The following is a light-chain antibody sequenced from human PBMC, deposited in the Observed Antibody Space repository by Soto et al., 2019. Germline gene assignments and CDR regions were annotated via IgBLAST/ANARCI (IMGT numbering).Light chain of an antibody. CDR3: QQRSISPLT. V-gene: IGKV3-11*01. J-gene: IGKJ4*02. CDR2: DAS. Sequence: EIVLTQSPATLSLSPGERATLSCWASQSIHTYLAWYQQKPGQPPRLLIYDASNRATGIPARFSGSGSGTDFALTISSLEPEDFASYYCQQRSISPLTFGGGTKVEIK. CDR1: QSIHTY.